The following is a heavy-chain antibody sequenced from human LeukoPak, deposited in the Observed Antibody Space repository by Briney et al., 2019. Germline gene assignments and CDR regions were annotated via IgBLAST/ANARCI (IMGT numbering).Heavy chain of an antibody. V-gene: IGHV4-4*07. D-gene: IGHD5-18*01. Sequence: SETLSLTCTVSGGSISSYYWSWIRQPAGKGQEWIRRIYTSGSTNYNPSLKSRVTISVDKSKNQFSLKLSSVTAADTAVYYCARVGGYSYGLDAFDIWGQGTMVTVSS. CDR3: ARVGGYSYGLDAFDI. CDR2: IYTSGST. J-gene: IGHJ3*02. CDR1: GGSISSYY.